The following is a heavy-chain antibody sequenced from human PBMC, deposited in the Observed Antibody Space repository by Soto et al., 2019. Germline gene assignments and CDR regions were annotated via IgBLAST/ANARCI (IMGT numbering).Heavy chain of an antibody. CDR2: ISGSGGST. V-gene: IGHV3-23*01. CDR1: GFTFSSYA. D-gene: IGHD2-15*01. J-gene: IGHJ6*03. Sequence: GGSLRLSCAASGFTFSSYAMSWVRQAPGKGLEWVSAISGSGGSTYYADSVKGRFTISRDNSKNTLYLQMNSLRAEDTAVYYCAKEAVVAATPYYYYMDVWGKGTTVTVSS. CDR3: AKEAVVAATPYYYYMDV.